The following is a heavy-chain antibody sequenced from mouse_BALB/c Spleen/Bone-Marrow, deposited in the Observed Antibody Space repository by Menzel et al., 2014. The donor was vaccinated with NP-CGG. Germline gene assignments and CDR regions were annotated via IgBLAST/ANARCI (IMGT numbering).Heavy chain of an antibody. CDR1: GFTFSSYT. CDR2: ITSVGVYT. CDR3: TRDLYDGYSYYAMDY. J-gene: IGHJ4*01. V-gene: IGHV5-6-4*01. Sequence: VQLKESGGGLVKPGGSLKLSCAASGFTFSSYTMSWVRQTPEKRLEWVATITSVGVYTYYPDSVKGRFTISRDNAKNTLYLQMSSLKSEDTAMYYCTRDLYDGYSYYAMDYWDQGTSVTVSS. D-gene: IGHD2-3*01.